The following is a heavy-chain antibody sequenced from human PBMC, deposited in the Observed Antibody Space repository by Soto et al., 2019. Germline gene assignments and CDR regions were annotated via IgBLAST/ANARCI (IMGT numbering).Heavy chain of an antibody. Sequence: SETLSLTCTVSGGSISSSSYYWGWIRQPPGKGMEWIGSIYYSGSTYYNPSLKSRVTISVDTSKNQFSLKLSSVTAADIAVYYCASWNVDTAMVGAFDIWGQGTMVTVSS. CDR3: ASWNVDTAMVGAFDI. CDR2: IYYSGST. V-gene: IGHV4-39*01. J-gene: IGHJ3*02. D-gene: IGHD5-18*01. CDR1: GGSISSSSYY.